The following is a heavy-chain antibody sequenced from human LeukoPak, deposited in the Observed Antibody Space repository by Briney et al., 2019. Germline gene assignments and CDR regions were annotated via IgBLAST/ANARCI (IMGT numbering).Heavy chain of an antibody. Sequence: KPSQTLSLTCTVSGGSISSGGYYWSWIRQHPGKGLEWIGYIYYSGSTYYNPSLKSRVTISVDTSKNQFSLKLSSVTAADTAVYYCARQAYHDFWSGYLEGNWFDPWGQGTLVTVSS. V-gene: IGHV4-31*03. CDR1: GGSISSGGYY. J-gene: IGHJ5*02. CDR2: IYYSGST. D-gene: IGHD3-3*01. CDR3: ARQAYHDFWSGYLEGNWFDP.